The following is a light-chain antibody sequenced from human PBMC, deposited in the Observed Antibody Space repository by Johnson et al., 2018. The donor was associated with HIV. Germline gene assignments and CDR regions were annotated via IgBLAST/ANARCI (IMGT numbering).Light chain of an antibody. Sequence: LTHPPSVSAAPGQPVTISCPACTSNSWNIYVSCFQYLPGTAPKLLIYDNNKRSSGIPDRSSGAKSGTSATLAITRLQTREEGDYSCGTWDSCLTPFCVFGPATKFTVL. J-gene: IGLJ1*01. V-gene: IGLV1-51*02. CDR3: GTWDSCLTPFCV. CDR1: TSNSWNIY. CDR2: DNN.